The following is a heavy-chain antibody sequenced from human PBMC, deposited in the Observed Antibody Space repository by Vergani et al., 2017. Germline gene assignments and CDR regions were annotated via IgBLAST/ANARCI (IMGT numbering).Heavy chain of an antibody. D-gene: IGHD6-19*01. V-gene: IGHV1-69*12. CDR2: IIPIFGTA. J-gene: IGHJ4*02. CDR1: GGTFSSYA. Sequence: QVQLVQSGAEVKKPGSSVKVSCKASGGTFSSYAISWVRQAPGQGPEWMGGIIPIFGTANYAQKFQGRVTITADESTSTAYMELSSLRSEDTAVYYCARDRHSSGWSHSLSHFDYWGQGTLVTVSS. CDR3: ARDRHSSGWSHSLSHFDY.